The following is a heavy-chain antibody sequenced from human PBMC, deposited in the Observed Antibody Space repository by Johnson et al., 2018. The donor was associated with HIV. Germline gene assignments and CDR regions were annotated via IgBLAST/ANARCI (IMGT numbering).Heavy chain of an antibody. Sequence: VQLVESGGGLVQPGRSLRLSCAASGFSFEEYAMHWVRQVPGKGLEWVSLIYSGGSTYYADSVKGRFTISRDNSKNTLYLQMNSLRAEDTAVYYCARGPRNPGLDAFDLWGQGTVVTVSS. CDR1: GFSFEEYA. V-gene: IGHV3-66*02. CDR2: IYSGGST. J-gene: IGHJ3*01. D-gene: IGHD1-14*01. CDR3: ARGPRNPGLDAFDL.